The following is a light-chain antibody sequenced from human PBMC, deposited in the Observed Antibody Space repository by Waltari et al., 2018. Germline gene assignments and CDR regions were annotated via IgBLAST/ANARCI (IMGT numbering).Light chain of an antibody. V-gene: IGKV1-5*03. CDR2: KAS. J-gene: IGKJ1*01. CDR3: QQYNSYPWT. CDR1: QRITSW. Sequence: DIQMTQSPSTLSASVGDRVTITCRASQRITSWLAWYQQIPGKPPKLLIYKASTLESGVPSRFSGSGSGTEFTLTISSLQPDDFATDYCQQYNSYPWTFGHGTKVELK.